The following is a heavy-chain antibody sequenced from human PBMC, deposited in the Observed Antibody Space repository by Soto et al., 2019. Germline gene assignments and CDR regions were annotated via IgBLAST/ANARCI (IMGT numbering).Heavy chain of an antibody. D-gene: IGHD3-10*01. CDR1: GFTFSSYS. V-gene: IGHV3-21*01. J-gene: IGHJ4*02. Sequence: EVQLVESGGGLVKPGGSLRLSCAASGFTFSSYSMNWVRQAPGKGLEWVSSISSSSSYIYYADSVKGRFTISRDNAKNSLYQQMNSLRAEDTAVYYCARDFYYYGSGSYFLFAYWGQGTLVTVSS. CDR3: ARDFYYYGSGSYFLFAY. CDR2: ISSSSSYI.